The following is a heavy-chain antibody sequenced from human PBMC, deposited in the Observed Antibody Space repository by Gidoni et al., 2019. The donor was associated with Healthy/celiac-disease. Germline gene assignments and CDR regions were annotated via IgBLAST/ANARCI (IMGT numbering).Heavy chain of an antibody. D-gene: IGHD3-16*01. CDR1: GFTFSSYG. CDR3: ARDFVRFGELSYIMITFGGVIDY. J-gene: IGHJ4*02. Sequence: QVQLVESGGGVVQPGRSLRLSCAASGFTFSSYGMNWVRQAPGKGLEWVAVIWYDGSNKYYADSVKGRFTISRDNSKNTLYLQMNSLRAEDTAVYYCARDFVRFGELSYIMITFGGVIDYWGQGTLVTVSS. V-gene: IGHV3-33*01. CDR2: IWYDGSNK.